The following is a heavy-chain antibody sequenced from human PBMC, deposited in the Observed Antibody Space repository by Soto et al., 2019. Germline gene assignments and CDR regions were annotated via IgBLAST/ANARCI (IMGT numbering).Heavy chain of an antibody. D-gene: IGHD6-19*01. V-gene: IGHV1-46*01. CDR3: ARDREQWLAKGWFDP. Sequence: QVQLVQSGAEVKKPGASVKVSCKASGYTFTSYYMHWVRQAPGQGLEWMGIINPSGGSTSYAQKFQGRVTMTRNTSTSTVYMELSSLRSEDRAVYYCARDREQWLAKGWFDPWGQGTLVTVSS. J-gene: IGHJ5*02. CDR2: INPSGGST. CDR1: GYTFTSYY.